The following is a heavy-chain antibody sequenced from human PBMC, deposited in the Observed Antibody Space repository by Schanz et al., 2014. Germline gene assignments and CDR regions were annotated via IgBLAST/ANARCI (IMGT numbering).Heavy chain of an antibody. Sequence: QVQLVQSWAEVKGPGASVKVSCKASGYSFTPFPIHWVRQAPGQRLEWMGWINAGTGNTEYSQKFQGRVTITRDTLASTAYMELRSLRSDDTAVYCCARGYGDSSTDFWGQGTLVTVSS. D-gene: IGHD4-17*01. CDR2: INAGTGNT. CDR3: ARGYGDSSTDF. V-gene: IGHV1-3*01. J-gene: IGHJ4*02. CDR1: GYSFTPFP.